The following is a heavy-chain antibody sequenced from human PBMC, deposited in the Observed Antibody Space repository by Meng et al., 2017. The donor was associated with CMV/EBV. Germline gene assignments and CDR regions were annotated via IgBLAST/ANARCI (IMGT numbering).Heavy chain of an antibody. D-gene: IGHD3-3*01. CDR2: INHSGST. CDR1: GGSFSGYY. J-gene: IGHJ6*02. CDR3: ARGQGDFWSGYSVYYYYGMDV. Sequence: SETLSLTCAVYGGSFSGYYWSWIRQPPGKGLEWIREINHSGSTNYNPSLKSRVTISVDTSKNQFSLKLSSVTAADTAMYYCARGQGDFWSGYSVYYYYGMDVWGQGTTVTVSS. V-gene: IGHV4-34*01.